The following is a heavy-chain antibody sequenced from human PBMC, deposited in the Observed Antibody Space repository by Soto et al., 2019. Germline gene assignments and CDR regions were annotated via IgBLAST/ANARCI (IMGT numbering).Heavy chain of an antibody. CDR2: IYYSGTT. CDR1: GGSLTSSSFY. V-gene: IGHV4-39*01. CDR3: VRFYGNAFDI. Sequence: SETLSLTCIVSGGSLTSSSFYWGWIRQPPGKGLSWIGNIYYSGTTDYNPSLKSRVSVSTDTSRNQLSLTLSSVTAADTAVYYCVRFYGNAFDIWGPGTLVTVS. D-gene: IGHD3-10*01. J-gene: IGHJ3*02.